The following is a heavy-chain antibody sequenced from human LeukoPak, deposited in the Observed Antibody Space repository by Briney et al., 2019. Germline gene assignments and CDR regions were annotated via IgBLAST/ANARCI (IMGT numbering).Heavy chain of an antibody. CDR1: GDSLSSFY. CDR3: ARGLYYYGSGSYPFDP. D-gene: IGHD3-10*01. V-gene: IGHV4-59*01. Sequence: SETLPLTCTVSGDSLSSFYWSWLRQPPGKGLEWIGYVYYSGNTNYNPSLKSRVTISLDTSKKQFSLKLTSVTAADTAVYYCARGLYYYGSGSYPFDPWGQGILVTVSS. CDR2: VYYSGNT. J-gene: IGHJ5*02.